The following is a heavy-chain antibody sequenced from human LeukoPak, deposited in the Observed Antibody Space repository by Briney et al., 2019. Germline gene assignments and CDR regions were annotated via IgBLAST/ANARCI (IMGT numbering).Heavy chain of an antibody. V-gene: IGHV3-15*01. CDR1: GFTFSNAW. Sequence: PGGSPRLSCAASGFTFSNAWMSWVRQAPGKGLEWVGRIKSKTDGGTTDYAAPVKGRFTISRDDSQNTVFLQMNSLKTGDTAVYYCRATYPTYDYVSGRPDHWGQGTLVTVSS. CDR3: RATYPTYDYVSGRPDH. J-gene: IGHJ5*02. D-gene: IGHD3-10*01. CDR2: IKSKTDGGTT.